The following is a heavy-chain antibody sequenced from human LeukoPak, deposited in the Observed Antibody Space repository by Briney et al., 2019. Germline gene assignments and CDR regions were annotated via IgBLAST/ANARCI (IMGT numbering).Heavy chain of an antibody. CDR1: GYTFTSYD. V-gene: IGHV1-8*01. CDR3: ARSLTYYYDSSGYKGHDAFDI. Sequence: PGASVKVSCKASGYTFTSYDINWVRQAPGQGLEWMGWMNPNSGNPGYAQKFQGRVTMTRNTSISTAYMELSSLRSEDTAVYYCARSLTYYYDSSGYKGHDAFDIWGQGTMVTVSS. D-gene: IGHD3-22*01. J-gene: IGHJ3*02. CDR2: MNPNSGNP.